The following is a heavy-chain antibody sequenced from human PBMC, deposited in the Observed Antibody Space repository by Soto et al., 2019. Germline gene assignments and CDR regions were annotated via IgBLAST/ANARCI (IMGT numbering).Heavy chain of an antibody. J-gene: IGHJ5*02. CDR3: AKGGYIVGLFDP. CDR2: TYYRSKWYN. Sequence: SQTLSLTCAISGDSVSSNSFSWNWIRQSPSRGLEWLGRTYYRSKWYNDYAVSVKSRITINPDTSKNQFSLQLNSVTPDDTAVYYCAKGGYIVGLFDPWGQGTLVTVSS. D-gene: IGHD3-16*02. V-gene: IGHV6-1*01. CDR1: GDSVSSNSFS.